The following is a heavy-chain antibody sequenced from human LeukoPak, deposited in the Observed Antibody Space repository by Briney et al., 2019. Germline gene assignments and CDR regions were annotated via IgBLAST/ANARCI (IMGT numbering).Heavy chain of an antibody. CDR2: INNDGTAT. CDR3: VRSSDY. V-gene: IGHV3-74*01. Sequence: GGSLRLSCAASGFTFSAYWMHWVRQVPGKGLVWVSRINNDGTATFFADSVKGRFTISRDNAKNSLYLQMNSLRVEDTAVYFCVRSSDYWGQGTRVTVSS. D-gene: IGHD6-6*01. J-gene: IGHJ4*02. CDR1: GFTFSAYW.